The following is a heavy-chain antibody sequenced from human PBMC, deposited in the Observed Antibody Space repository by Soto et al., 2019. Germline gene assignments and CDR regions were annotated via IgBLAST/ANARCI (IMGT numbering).Heavy chain of an antibody. Sequence: WGSLRLSCAASGFTFSSYGMHWFRQAPGKGLEWVAVISYDGSNKYYADSVKGRFTISRDNSKNTLYLQMNSLRAEDTAVYYCAKDSEQTSFDYWGQGTLVTVPS. J-gene: IGHJ4*02. CDR1: GFTFSSYG. V-gene: IGHV3-30*18. CDR3: AKDSEQTSFDY. CDR2: ISYDGSNK.